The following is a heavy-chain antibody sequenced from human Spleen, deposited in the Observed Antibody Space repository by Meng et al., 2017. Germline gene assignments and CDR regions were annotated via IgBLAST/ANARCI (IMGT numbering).Heavy chain of an antibody. J-gene: IGHJ6*02. V-gene: IGHV3-53*05. Sequence: GESLKISCAASGFTVSSNYMSWVRQAPGKGLEWVSVIYSGGSTYYADSVKGRFTISRDNSKHTLYLQMNSLRAEDTAVYYCARELYSSSWYPVYYYYGMDVWGQGTTVTVSS. CDR1: GFTVSSNY. CDR3: ARELYSSSWYPVYYYYGMDV. D-gene: IGHD6-13*01. CDR2: IYSGGST.